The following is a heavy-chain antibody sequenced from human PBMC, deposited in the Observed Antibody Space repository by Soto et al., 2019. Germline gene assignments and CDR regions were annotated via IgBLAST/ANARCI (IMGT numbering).Heavy chain of an antibody. D-gene: IGHD3-10*01. CDR2: ISGSGGST. CDR1: GFTFSSYV. Sequence: GGSLRLSCAASGFTFSSYVMSWVRQAPGKGLEWVSAISGSGGSTYYADSVKGRFTISRDNSKNTLYLQMNSLRAEDTAVYYCAKDLPNALGYYGSGSYGDYWGQGTLVTVSS. J-gene: IGHJ4*02. V-gene: IGHV3-23*01. CDR3: AKDLPNALGYYGSGSYGDY.